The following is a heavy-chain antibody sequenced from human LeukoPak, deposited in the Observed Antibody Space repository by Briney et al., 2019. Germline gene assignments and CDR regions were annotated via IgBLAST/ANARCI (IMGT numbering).Heavy chain of an antibody. D-gene: IGHD3-10*01. J-gene: IGHJ4*02. CDR1: GYTFTSYD. CDR2: MNPNSGNT. V-gene: IGHV1-8*01. Sequence: GASVKVSCKASGYTFTSYDINWVRQATGQGLEWMGWMNPNSGNTGYAQKFQGRVTMTRNTSISTAYMELSSLRSEDTAVYYCARGHYGSGSYLIDYWGQGTLVTVSS. CDR3: ARGHYGSGSYLIDY.